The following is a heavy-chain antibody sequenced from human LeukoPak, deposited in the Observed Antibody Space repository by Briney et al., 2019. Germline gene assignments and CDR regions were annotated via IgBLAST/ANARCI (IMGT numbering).Heavy chain of an antibody. Sequence: PGGSLRLSCAASGFTFNNYAMSWVRQAPGKGLAWVSSISGSGVTTFYADSVKGRFTISRDNAKNSLYLQMNSLRAEDTAVYYCARGGVDYWGQGTLVTVSS. CDR3: ARGGVDY. CDR2: ISGSGVTT. V-gene: IGHV3-23*01. J-gene: IGHJ4*02. D-gene: IGHD3-16*01. CDR1: GFTFNNYA.